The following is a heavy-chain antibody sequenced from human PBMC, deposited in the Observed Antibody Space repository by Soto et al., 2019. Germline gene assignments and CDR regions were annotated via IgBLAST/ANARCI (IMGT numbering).Heavy chain of an antibody. D-gene: IGHD2-15*01. Sequence: GGSLKLSERPSGYAFRSPWMKWLRQPPGKGLEWVGRIKSKTDGGTTDYAAPVKGRFTISRDDSKNTLYLQMNSLKTEDTAVYYCTTTYPLPKLRRGQGTLVTVSS. J-gene: IGHJ4*02. CDR1: GYAFRSPW. CDR3: TTTYPLPKLR. CDR2: IKSKTDGGTT. V-gene: IGHV3-15*07.